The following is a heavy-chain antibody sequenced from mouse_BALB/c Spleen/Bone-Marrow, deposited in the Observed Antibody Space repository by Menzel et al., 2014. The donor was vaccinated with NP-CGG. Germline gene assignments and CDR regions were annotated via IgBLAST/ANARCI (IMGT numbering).Heavy chain of an antibody. J-gene: IGHJ1*01. V-gene: IGHV7-3*02. D-gene: IGHD2-3*01. CDR1: RFTFTDYY. Sequence: EVMLVESGEGLVQPGGSLRLSCATSRFTFTDYYMSWVRQPPGKALEWLGFIRNKANGYTTDYSASVKGRFTIPRDNSQSILYLQMNTLRAEDSATYYCARDMCDGLRWYFDVWGAGTTVTVSS. CDR2: IRNKANGYTT. CDR3: ARDMCDGLRWYFDV.